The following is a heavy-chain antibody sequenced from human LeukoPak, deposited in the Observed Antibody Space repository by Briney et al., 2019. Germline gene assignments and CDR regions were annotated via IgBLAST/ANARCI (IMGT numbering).Heavy chain of an antibody. CDR1: GGSFSGYY. Sequence: KPSETLSLTCAVYGGSFSGYYWSWIRQPPGKGLEWIGEINHSGSTNYNPSLKSRVTISVDTSKNQFSLKLSSVTAADTAVYYCASGRKGHVSYFDYWGQGTLVTVSS. CDR2: INHSGST. D-gene: IGHD3-16*01. CDR3: ASGRKGHVSYFDY. V-gene: IGHV4-34*01. J-gene: IGHJ4*02.